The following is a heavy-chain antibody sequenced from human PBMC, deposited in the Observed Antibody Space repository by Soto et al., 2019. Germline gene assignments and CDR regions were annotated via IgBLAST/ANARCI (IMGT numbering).Heavy chain of an antibody. V-gene: IGHV3-23*01. CDR1: GFTFSSYA. CDR3: AKSRGRYYDILTGYPKYNWFDP. D-gene: IGHD3-9*01. CDR2: ISGSGGSI. Sequence: GGSLRLSCAASGFTFSSYAMSWVRQAPGKGLEWVSAISGSGGSIYYADSVKGRFTISRDNSKNTLYLQMNSLRAEDTAVYYCAKSRGRYYDILTGYPKYNWFDPWGQGTLVTVSS. J-gene: IGHJ5*02.